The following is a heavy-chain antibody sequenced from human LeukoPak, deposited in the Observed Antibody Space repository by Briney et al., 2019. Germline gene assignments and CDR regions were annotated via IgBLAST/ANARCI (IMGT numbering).Heavy chain of an antibody. CDR1: GGSISSYY. V-gene: IGHV4-59*12. Sequence: SETLSLTCTVSGGSISSYYWSWIRQPPGKGLEWIGYIYYSGFTNYNPSLKSRLTISVDTSKNQFSLKLSSVTAADTAVYYCARPRVAAAKTPFDYWGQGTLVTVSS. J-gene: IGHJ4*02. D-gene: IGHD6-13*01. CDR2: IYYSGFT. CDR3: ARPRVAAAKTPFDY.